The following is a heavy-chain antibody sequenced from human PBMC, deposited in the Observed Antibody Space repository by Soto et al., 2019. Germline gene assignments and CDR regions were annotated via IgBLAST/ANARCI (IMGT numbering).Heavy chain of an antibody. D-gene: IGHD5-18*01. Sequence: PSEPQSVRNNVSCGSISGSGGGWVCIRQNRGKRLEWIGYIYYSGRTYYNPTLKSRVTKSVDTSKNQSSLKLSSVTAADTAVYYCARGGYSYGEAIDYWGQGTLVTVSS. CDR2: IYYSGRT. J-gene: IGHJ4*02. CDR3: ARGGYSYGEAIDY. CDR1: CGSISGSGGG. V-gene: IGHV4-31*02.